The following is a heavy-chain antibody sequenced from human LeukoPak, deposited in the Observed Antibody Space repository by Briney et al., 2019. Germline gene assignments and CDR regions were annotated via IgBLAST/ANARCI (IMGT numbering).Heavy chain of an antibody. D-gene: IGHD4-11*01. J-gene: IGHJ4*02. CDR3: ARAQTN. CDR2: ISSSTSTI. V-gene: IGHV3-48*01. Sequence: VXXXXGEGLAWVSYISSSTSTIYYADSVKGRFTISREKAKNSLYLQMNSLRAEDTAVYYCARAQTNWGQGTLVTVSS.